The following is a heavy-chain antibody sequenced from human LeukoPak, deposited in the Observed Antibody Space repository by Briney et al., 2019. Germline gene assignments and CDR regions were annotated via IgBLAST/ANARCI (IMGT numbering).Heavy chain of an antibody. V-gene: IGHV3-7*01. D-gene: IGHD3-9*01. CDR1: GFTFSSYW. Sequence: GGSLRLSCAASGFTFSSYWMSWVRQAPGKGLEWVANIKQDGSEKYYVDSVKGRFTISRDNAKNSLYLQMNSLRAEDTAVYYCASLRYDINYYYGMDVWGQGTTVTVSS. CDR3: ASLRYDINYYYGMDV. J-gene: IGHJ6*02. CDR2: IKQDGSEK.